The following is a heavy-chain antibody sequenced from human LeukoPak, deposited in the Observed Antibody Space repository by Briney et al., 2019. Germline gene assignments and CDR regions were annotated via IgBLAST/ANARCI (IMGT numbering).Heavy chain of an antibody. CDR1: GFTFSGSA. Sequence: PGGSLRLSCAASGFTFSGSAMHWVRQASGKGLEWVGRIRSKANSYATAYAASVKGRFTISRDDSKNTAYLQMNSLRAEDTAVYYCANPPAGRYFDWFYFDYWGQGTLVTVSS. V-gene: IGHV3-73*01. J-gene: IGHJ4*02. CDR3: ANPPAGRYFDWFYFDY. CDR2: IRSKANSYAT. D-gene: IGHD3-9*01.